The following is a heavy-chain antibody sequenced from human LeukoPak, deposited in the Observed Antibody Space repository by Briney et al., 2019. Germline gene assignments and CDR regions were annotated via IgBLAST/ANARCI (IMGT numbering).Heavy chain of an antibody. CDR1: GFTFSTNC. Sequence: GGSLRLSCAAPGFTFSTNCMHLFRQGTGKGLVWVSRINTDGSITSYADSVKGRFTISRDNAKNTLYLQMNSLRAEDTAVYYCVRGVGTNWGQGTLVTVSS. J-gene: IGHJ4*02. D-gene: IGHD2-2*01. CDR2: INTDGSIT. V-gene: IGHV3-74*01. CDR3: VRGVGTN.